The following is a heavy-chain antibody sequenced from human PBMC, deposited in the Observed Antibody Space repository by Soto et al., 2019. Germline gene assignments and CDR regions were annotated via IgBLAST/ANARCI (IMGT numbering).Heavy chain of an antibody. V-gene: IGHV3-7*01. J-gene: IGHJ4*02. CDR2: IKQDGSQN. CDR3: AIDHINGWKFDY. D-gene: IGHD6-19*01. Sequence: EVQLVESGGGLVQPGGSLRLSCAASGFTFSNYWMSWVRQAPGKGLEWVANIKQDGSQNYYVDSVKGRFTTSTDNTKNSFYLLMNNLRAEVTAVYYCAIDHINGWKFDYWGRGTLVNVSS. CDR1: GFTFSNYW.